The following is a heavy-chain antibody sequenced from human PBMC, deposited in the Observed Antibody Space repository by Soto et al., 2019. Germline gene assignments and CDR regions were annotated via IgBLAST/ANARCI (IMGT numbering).Heavy chain of an antibody. V-gene: IGHV3-23*01. CDR3: ARVHNWNYENYFDY. J-gene: IGHJ4*02. Sequence: EVQLLESGGGLEHPGGSLRLSCAASGFTFTSYAMTWVRQAPGKGLEWVSGINGGGSTYYADSVKGRFTISRDNSKNTLYLQMNSLRAEDTAVYYCARVHNWNYENYFDYWGQGTLVTVSS. CDR2: INGGGST. CDR1: GFTFTSYA. D-gene: IGHD1-7*01.